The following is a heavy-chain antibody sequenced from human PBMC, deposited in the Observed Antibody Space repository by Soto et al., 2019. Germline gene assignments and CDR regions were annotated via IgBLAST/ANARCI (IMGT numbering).Heavy chain of an antibody. Sequence: QVQLQESGPGLVNPSQTLSLACTVSGASISGDAYYWSWIRQHPGKGLEWIGYIYYSGTTYYNPPLMRRSTISVDTSKDPISLKLTSVTAADTAVYYCARVFQWFGDYVDWGQGTLVTVSS. J-gene: IGHJ4*02. CDR1: GASISGDAYY. D-gene: IGHD4-17*01. V-gene: IGHV4-31*03. CDR2: IYYSGTT. CDR3: ARVFQWFGDYVD.